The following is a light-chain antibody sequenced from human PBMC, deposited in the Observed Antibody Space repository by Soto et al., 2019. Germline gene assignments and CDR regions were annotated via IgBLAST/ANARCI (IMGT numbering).Light chain of an antibody. CDR3: LQYNSWPLT. Sequence: EIVMTQSPATLSVSPGERATLSCSASQSVSSNLAWYQQKPGQAPRLLMFSVSGRATGIPVRFSGSGSGTEFTLTINSLQSEDFAVYYCLQYNSWPLTFGGGTKVEIK. CDR1: QSVSSN. V-gene: IGKV3-15*01. CDR2: SVS. J-gene: IGKJ4*01.